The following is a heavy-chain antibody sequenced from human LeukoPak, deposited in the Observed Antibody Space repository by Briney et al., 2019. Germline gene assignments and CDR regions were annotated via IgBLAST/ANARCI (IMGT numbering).Heavy chain of an antibody. D-gene: IGHD3-10*01. CDR3: ARAGRGTYYYFDV. Sequence: ASVKVSCKASGYLSTRYGVIWVRQAPGHGLPWMGWISGSNGNTNYAQIVQGRVSMTTDTSTNTAYMELRSLTVDDTAVYYCARAGRGTYYYFDVWGQGTLVTVSS. CDR1: GYLSTRYG. CDR2: ISGSNGNT. J-gene: IGHJ4*02. V-gene: IGHV1-18*01.